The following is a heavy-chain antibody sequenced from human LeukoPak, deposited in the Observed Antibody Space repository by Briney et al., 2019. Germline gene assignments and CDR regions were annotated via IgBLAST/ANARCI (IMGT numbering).Heavy chain of an antibody. Sequence: EASVTVSCKASGYTFTSYYMHWVRQAPGQGLEWMGIINPSGGSTSYAQKFQGRVTMTRDTSTSTVYMELSSLRSEDTAVYYCARDRTVGHDAFDIWGQGTMVTVSS. J-gene: IGHJ3*02. CDR2: INPSGGST. CDR1: GYTFTSYY. D-gene: IGHD2-8*02. V-gene: IGHV1-46*01. CDR3: ARDRTVGHDAFDI.